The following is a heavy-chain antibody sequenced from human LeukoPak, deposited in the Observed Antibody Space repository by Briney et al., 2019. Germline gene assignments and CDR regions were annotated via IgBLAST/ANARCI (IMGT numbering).Heavy chain of an antibody. CDR2: ISSSGSTI. V-gene: IGHV3-11*04. CDR3: AEDRYIVVVDSGMDV. Sequence: GGSLRLSCAASGFTFSDYYMSWIRQAPGKGLEWVSYISSSGSTIYYADSVKGRFTISRDNAKNTLYLQMNSLRAEDTAVYYCAEDRYIVVVDSGMDVWGQGTTVPVSS. D-gene: IGHD2-15*01. CDR1: GFTFSDYY. J-gene: IGHJ6*01.